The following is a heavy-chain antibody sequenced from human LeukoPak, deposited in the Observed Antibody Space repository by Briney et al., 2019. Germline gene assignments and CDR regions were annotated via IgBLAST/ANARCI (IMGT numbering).Heavy chain of an antibody. V-gene: IGHV3-30-3*01. CDR3: ARAPRLYYSGGTCYHIDF. CDR1: GFNITNYA. D-gene: IGHD2-15*01. Sequence: GRSLRLSCPASGFNITNYAMHWVRQAPGKGLEWVAVISYDGDNKYYADSVKGRFTIFRDNSKNTLFLQMHILRTEDTAVYYCARAPRLYYSGGTCYHIDFWGQGALVTVSS. CDR2: ISYDGDNK. J-gene: IGHJ4*02.